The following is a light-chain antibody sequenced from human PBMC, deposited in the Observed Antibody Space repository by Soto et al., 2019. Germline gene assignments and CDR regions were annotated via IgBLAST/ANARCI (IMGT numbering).Light chain of an antibody. J-gene: IGKJ1*01. Sequence: DIVMTQSPDSLAVSLGERATINCKSSQSVLYSSNNKNYVAWYQQKPGQPPKLLIYWASTRESGVPDRFSGSGSGTDFRLTISSLQAEDVAVYYCQQYYTTPGTFGPGTKAEIK. CDR1: QSVLYSSNNKNY. CDR3: QQYYTTPGT. V-gene: IGKV4-1*01. CDR2: WAS.